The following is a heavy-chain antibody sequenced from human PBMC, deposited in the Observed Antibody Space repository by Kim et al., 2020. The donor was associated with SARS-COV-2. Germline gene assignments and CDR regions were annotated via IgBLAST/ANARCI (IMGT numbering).Heavy chain of an antibody. CDR2: ISDSGDST. D-gene: IGHD2-2*02. V-gene: IGHV3-23*01. Sequence: GGSLRLSCAASGITFSSYAMIWVRQAPGKGLEWVSTISDSGDSTNYADSVKGRFTISRDNSKNTVYLQMISLRAEDTALYYCTKSDCSSTGSHTIDYWG. CDR1: GITFSSYA. CDR3: TKSDCSSTGSHTIDY. J-gene: IGHJ4*01.